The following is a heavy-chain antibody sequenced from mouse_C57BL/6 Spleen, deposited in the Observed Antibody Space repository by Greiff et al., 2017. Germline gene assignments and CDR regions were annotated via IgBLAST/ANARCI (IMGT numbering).Heavy chain of an antibody. CDR1: GYTFTDYN. CDR2: INPNNGGT. V-gene: IGHV1-22*01. D-gene: IGHD1-1*01. J-gene: IGHJ3*01. Sequence: EVQLQQSGPELVKPGASVKMSCKASGYTFTDYNMHWVKQSHGKSLEWIGYINPNNGGTSSNQKFKGKATLTVNKSSSTAYMELRSLTSEDSAVYYCAREDFGDGSSFLYWGQGTLVTVSA. CDR3: AREDFGDGSSFLY.